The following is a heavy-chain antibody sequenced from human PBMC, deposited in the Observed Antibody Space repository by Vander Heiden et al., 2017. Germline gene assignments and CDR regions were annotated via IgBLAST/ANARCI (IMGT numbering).Heavy chain of an antibody. CDR2: INWDGSYI. J-gene: IGHJ5*02. CDR1: GFTLSNYW. Sequence: MQLVESGGGLVQPGGSLRLSCVASGFTLSNYWVHWVRQAPGRGLEWVSRINWDGSYIAYADSVKGRFTISRDSARNTVYLEMSGLKGEDTAVYFCLRDFRASDLWGQGTLVTVSS. CDR3: LRDFRASDL. V-gene: IGHV3-74*01.